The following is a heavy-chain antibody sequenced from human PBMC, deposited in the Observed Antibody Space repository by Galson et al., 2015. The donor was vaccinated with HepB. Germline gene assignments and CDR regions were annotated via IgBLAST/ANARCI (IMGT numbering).Heavy chain of an antibody. CDR2: INADGSST. J-gene: IGHJ4*02. Sequence: SLRLSCAASGFTFSNYWMHWVRQAPGKGLVWVSRINADGSSTNYADSVKGRFTISRDNADSTVYLQMNSLRAEDTAVYYCARDLSSSWVFGYWGQGTLVTVSS. CDR3: ARDLSSSWVFGY. D-gene: IGHD6-13*01. V-gene: IGHV3-74*01. CDR1: GFTFSNYW.